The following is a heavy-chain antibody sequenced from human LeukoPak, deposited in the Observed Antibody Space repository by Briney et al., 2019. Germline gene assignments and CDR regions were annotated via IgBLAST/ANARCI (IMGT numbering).Heavy chain of an antibody. J-gene: IGHJ4*02. D-gene: IGHD5-24*01. V-gene: IGHV4-34*01. CDR3: ARGRNGYNLYYFDY. Sequence: SETLSLTCVVYGGSFSGYYWSWIRQPPGKGLEWIGEIDQSGTTNYNPSLKSRVTISVDTSKNQFSLKLSSVTAADTAVYYCARGRNGYNLYYFDYWGQGTLVTVSS. CDR2: IDQSGTT. CDR1: GGSFSGYY.